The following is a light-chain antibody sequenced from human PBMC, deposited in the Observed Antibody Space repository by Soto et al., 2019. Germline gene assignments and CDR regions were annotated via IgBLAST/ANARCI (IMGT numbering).Light chain of an antibody. Sequence: EIVLTQSPATLSLSPGERATLSCRASRTVSTYLAWYQQKPGQSPRLLISDASNRAAGIPARFSGSASGTDFTLTISSLEPEDSAVYYCQQRSSWPLTFGGGTKVEIK. CDR3: QQRSSWPLT. CDR2: DAS. J-gene: IGKJ4*01. CDR1: RTVSTY. V-gene: IGKV3-11*01.